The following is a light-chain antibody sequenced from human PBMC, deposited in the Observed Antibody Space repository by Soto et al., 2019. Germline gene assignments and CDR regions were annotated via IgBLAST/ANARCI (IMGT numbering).Light chain of an antibody. CDR3: QQYSNWPLT. Sequence: EIGFSQSPPKVSVSTRERVTLSCRACQSVDISLAWYQQKPGQAPRLLIYGASTRATDMPGRFSGSGSGTEFTLTISSLEPEDFAVYYCQQYSNWPLTFGRGTKVDIK. V-gene: IGKV3-15*01. CDR2: GAS. J-gene: IGKJ3*01. CDR1: QSVDIS.